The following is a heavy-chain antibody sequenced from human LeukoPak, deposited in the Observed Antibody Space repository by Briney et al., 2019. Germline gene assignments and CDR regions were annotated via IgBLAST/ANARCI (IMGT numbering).Heavy chain of an antibody. CDR1: GFTFSSYW. D-gene: IGHD3-3*01. V-gene: IGHV3-74*01. J-gene: IGHJ4*02. CDR3: AKGSGSYGQDLYS. CDR2: INSDGSST. Sequence: GVSLRLSCAASGFTFSSYWMHWVRQAPGKGLVWVSRINSDGSSTSYADSVKGRFTISRDNAKNTLYLQMNSLRAEDTAVYYCAKGSGSYGQDLYSWGQGTLVTVAS.